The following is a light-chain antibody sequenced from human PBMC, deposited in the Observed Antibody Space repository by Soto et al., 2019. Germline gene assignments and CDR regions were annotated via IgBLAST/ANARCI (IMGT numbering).Light chain of an antibody. J-gene: IGKJ1*01. CDR1: QGISNY. Sequence: DIQMTQSPSAMSASVGARVTITCRASQGISNYLAWFQQKPGKVPKLLIYAASTLESGVPSRFSGSGSGTECTLTISGLQPDDVATYYCQQYNSFSWTFGQGTKVDIK. CDR2: AAS. CDR3: QQYNSFSWT. V-gene: IGKV1-17*03.